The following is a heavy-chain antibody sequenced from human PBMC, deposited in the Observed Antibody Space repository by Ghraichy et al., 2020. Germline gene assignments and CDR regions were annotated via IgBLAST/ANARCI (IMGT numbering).Heavy chain of an antibody. CDR3: ARIHGWDYDSSGYYSSSYYFDY. V-gene: IGHV4-34*01. J-gene: IGHJ4*02. CDR1: GGSFSGYY. Sequence: SETLSLTCAVYGGSFSGYYWSWIRQPPGKGLECIGEINHSGSTNYNPSLKSRVTISVDTSKNQFSLKLSSVTAADTAVYYCARIHGWDYDSSGYYSSSYYFDYWGQGTLVTVSS. D-gene: IGHD3-22*01. CDR2: INHSGST.